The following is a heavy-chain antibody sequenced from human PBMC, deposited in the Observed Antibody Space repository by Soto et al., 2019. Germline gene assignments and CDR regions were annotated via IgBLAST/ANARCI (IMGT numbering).Heavy chain of an antibody. CDR2: ILHDGSNE. V-gene: IGHV3-30*18. CDR3: AKSRDGYSFYFYYGMDV. CDR1: GFNFSSYN. J-gene: IGHJ6*02. D-gene: IGHD4-4*01. Sequence: GGSLRLSCAASGFNFSSYNMHWVRQAPGKGLEWVALILHDGSNEYYADSVKGRFTISRDNSKNTLYLQMKSLRAEGTAAYYCAKSRDGYSFYFYYGMDVWGQGTTVTVSS.